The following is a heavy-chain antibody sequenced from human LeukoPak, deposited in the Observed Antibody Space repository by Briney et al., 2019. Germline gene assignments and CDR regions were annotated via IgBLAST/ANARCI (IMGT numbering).Heavy chain of an antibody. CDR1: GFTPSSYW. Sequence: GGSLRLSCAASGFTPSSYWMHWVRQAPGKGLVWVSRIKSDGRTNYADSVKGRFTISRDNAKNTVSLQMNSLRAEDTGVYYCARAPSEIGGYYPEYFRHWGQGTLVIVSS. CDR3: ARAPSEIGGYYPEYFRH. CDR2: IKSDGRT. D-gene: IGHD3-22*01. J-gene: IGHJ1*01. V-gene: IGHV3-74*01.